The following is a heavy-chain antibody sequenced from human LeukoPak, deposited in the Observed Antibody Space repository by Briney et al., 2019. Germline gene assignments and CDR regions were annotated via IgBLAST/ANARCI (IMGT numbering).Heavy chain of an antibody. J-gene: IGHJ4*02. Sequence: GGSLRLSCAASGFTFSSYSMNWVRQAPGKGLEWVSYISSSSSTIYYADSVKGRFTISRDNAKNSLYLQMNSLRAEDTAVYYCAKKVHSSGWYGGWIFDYWGQGTLVTVSS. CDR3: AKKVHSSGWYGGWIFDY. V-gene: IGHV3-48*01. CDR1: GFTFSSYS. CDR2: ISSSSSTI. D-gene: IGHD6-19*01.